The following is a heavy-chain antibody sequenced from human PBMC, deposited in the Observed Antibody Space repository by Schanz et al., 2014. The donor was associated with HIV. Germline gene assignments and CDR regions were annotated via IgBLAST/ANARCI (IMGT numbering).Heavy chain of an antibody. CDR3: AREGYASTYFNY. J-gene: IGHJ4*02. CDR1: GFTFDDYA. Sequence: EVQLVESGGGLVQPGRSLRLSCAASGFTFDDYAMHWVRQAPGKGLEWVANINEDGTEAFYVESVKGRFTVSRDNDNDMLFLQMNSLGVDDTAVYYCAREGYASTYFNYWGRGSLVTVSS. D-gene: IGHD5-18*01. V-gene: IGHV3-7*01. CDR2: INEDGTEA.